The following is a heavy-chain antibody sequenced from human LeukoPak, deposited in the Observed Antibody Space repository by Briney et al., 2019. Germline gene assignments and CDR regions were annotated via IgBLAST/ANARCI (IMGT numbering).Heavy chain of an antibody. J-gene: IGHJ5*02. Sequence: GRSLRLSCAASGFTFSRYWMHGVRGAPGKGLVGVARIRSDATITSYAASVKARFTISRDNAQNTLYLQMNSLRAEATAVYYCARDIEDGVSWGQGALVTASS. CDR1: GFTFSRYW. CDR2: IRSDATIT. D-gene: IGHD5-24*01. V-gene: IGHV3-74*01. CDR3: ARDIEDGVS.